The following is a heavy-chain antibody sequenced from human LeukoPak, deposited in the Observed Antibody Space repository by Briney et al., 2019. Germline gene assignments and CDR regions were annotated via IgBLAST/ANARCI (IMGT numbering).Heavy chain of an antibody. D-gene: IGHD6-6*01. CDR2: IYHSGST. Sequence: SETLSLTCTVSGYSISSGYYWGWIRQPPGKGLEWIGSIYHSGSTYYNPSLKSRVTISVDTSKNQFSLKLSSVTAADTAVYYYARGGSSYYYYYYYMDVWGKGTTVTVSS. CDR3: ARGGSSYYYYYYYMDV. J-gene: IGHJ6*03. V-gene: IGHV4-38-2*02. CDR1: GYSISSGYY.